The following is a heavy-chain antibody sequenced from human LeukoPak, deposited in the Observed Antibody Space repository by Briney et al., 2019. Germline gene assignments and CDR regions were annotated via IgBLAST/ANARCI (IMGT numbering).Heavy chain of an antibody. Sequence: ASVKVSCKASGSTFTSYGISWVRQAPGQGLEWMGWISAYNGNTNYAQTLQGRVTMTTDTSTSTAYMELRSLRSDDTAVYYCASGGDSSGYLAHNEYFQHWGQGTLVTVSS. CDR2: ISAYNGNT. D-gene: IGHD3-22*01. CDR1: GSTFTSYG. CDR3: ASGGDSSGYLAHNEYFQH. J-gene: IGHJ1*01. V-gene: IGHV1-18*01.